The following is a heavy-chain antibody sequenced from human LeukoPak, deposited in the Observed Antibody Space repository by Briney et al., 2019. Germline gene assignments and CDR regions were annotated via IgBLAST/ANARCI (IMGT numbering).Heavy chain of an antibody. V-gene: IGHV3-30-3*01. CDR2: ISYDGSNK. CDR1: GFTFSSYA. J-gene: IGHJ4*02. D-gene: IGHD6-13*01. CDR3: ARDLSAAGSPDY. Sequence: GRSLRLSCAASGFTFSSYAMHWVRQAPGEGLEWVAVISYDGSNKYYADSVKGRFTISRDNSKNTLYLQMNSLRAEDTAVYYCARDLSAAGSPDYWGQGTLVTVSS.